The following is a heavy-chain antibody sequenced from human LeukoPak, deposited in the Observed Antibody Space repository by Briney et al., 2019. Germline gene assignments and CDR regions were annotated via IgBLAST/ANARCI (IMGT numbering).Heavy chain of an antibody. Sequence: SETLSLTCSVSGGSISSSTYYWGWIRQPPGKGLEWIGSIYYSGSTYYNPSLKSRVTISVDTSKNQFSLKLSSVTAADTAVYYCAGAGVVKDLAWGQGTLVTVSS. D-gene: IGHD4-23*01. CDR3: AGAGVVKDLA. CDR1: GGSISSSTYY. CDR2: IYYSGST. J-gene: IGHJ5*02. V-gene: IGHV4-39*01.